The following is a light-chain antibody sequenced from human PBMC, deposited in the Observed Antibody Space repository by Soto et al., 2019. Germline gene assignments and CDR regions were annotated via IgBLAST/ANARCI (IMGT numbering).Light chain of an antibody. CDR2: AAS. Sequence: DIQLTQSPSSLSASVGDRVTITCRASQGISKFLALYQQKPGTVPKLLIYAASTLQSGVPSRFSGSGSGTDFTLTISSLQPEDVASYYGQKYNSVPWTFGQGTKVEIK. V-gene: IGKV1-27*01. CDR1: QGISKF. J-gene: IGKJ1*01. CDR3: QKYNSVPWT.